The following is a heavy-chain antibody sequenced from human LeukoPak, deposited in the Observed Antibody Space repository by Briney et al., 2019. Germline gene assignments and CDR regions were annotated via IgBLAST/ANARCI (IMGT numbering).Heavy chain of an antibody. CDR2: MNPINGNT. CDR3: ARGALLAVAGFQRHYYGMDV. J-gene: IGHJ6*02. CDR1: GFTFTNYD. D-gene: IGHD6-19*01. Sequence: ASVKVSCKATGFTFTNYDINWVRQATGQGLEWMGWMNPINGNTGYAQKFQGRVTMTRNTSISTAYMELSSLRSEDTAVYYCARGALLAVAGFQRHYYGMDVWGQGTTVTVSS. V-gene: IGHV1-8*01.